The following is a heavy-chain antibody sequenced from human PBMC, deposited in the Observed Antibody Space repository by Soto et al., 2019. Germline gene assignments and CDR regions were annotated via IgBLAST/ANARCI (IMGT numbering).Heavy chain of an antibody. D-gene: IGHD6-25*01. V-gene: IGHV4-59*01. Sequence: SETLSLTCTVSGGSISTYYWSWIRQPPGKGLEWIRYIYYDRSTSYNPSLRSRITIKMDTSKKQFSQKLSSVTTKDKTRYYCARDQLSSGLYVWFDPWGQGTLVTVS. CDR1: GGSISTYY. CDR2: IYYDRST. J-gene: IGHJ5*02. CDR3: ARDQLSSGLYVWFDP.